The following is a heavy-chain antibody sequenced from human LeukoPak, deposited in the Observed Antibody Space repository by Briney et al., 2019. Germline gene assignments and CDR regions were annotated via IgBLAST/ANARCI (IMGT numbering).Heavy chain of an antibody. CDR2: IWYDGSNK. CDR3: ARDREYSYGDY. V-gene: IGHV3-33*01. Sequence: PGGSLRLSCAASGFTFSSYGMHWVRQAPGKGLEWVAVIWYDGSNKYYADSVKGRFTISRDNSKNTLYLQMNSLRAEDTAVYYCARDREYSYGDYWGQGTLVTVSS. D-gene: IGHD5-18*01. J-gene: IGHJ4*02. CDR1: GFTFSSYG.